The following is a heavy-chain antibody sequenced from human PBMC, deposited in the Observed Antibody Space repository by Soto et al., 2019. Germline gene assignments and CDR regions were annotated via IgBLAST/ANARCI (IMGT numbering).Heavy chain of an antibody. D-gene: IGHD2-2*01. Sequence: QVQLVQSGAEVKKPGSSVKVSCKASGGTFSNYAISWVRQAPGQGLEWMGGIIPISGTANYAQKSQGRVTITAGESTSTASMELSSLRSEDTAVYYCARSQGSSTSLEIYYYYYYGMDVWGQGTTVTVSS. J-gene: IGHJ6*02. CDR2: IIPISGTA. CDR1: GGTFSNYA. V-gene: IGHV1-69*01. CDR3: ARSQGSSTSLEIYYYYYYGMDV.